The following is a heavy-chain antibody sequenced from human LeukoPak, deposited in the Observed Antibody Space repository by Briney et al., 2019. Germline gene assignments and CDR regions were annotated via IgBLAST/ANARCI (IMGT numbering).Heavy chain of an antibody. V-gene: IGHV3-21*01. Sequence: GRSLSLSSPASGFTFSSYSMNWARQAPRKGLDWVSSISSSSSYIYYADSVKGRFTISRDNAKNSLYLQMNSLGAEDTAVYYCARGRAAAGRPYYFDYWGQGTLVTVSS. CDR1: GFTFSSYS. CDR2: ISSSSSYI. CDR3: ARGRAAAGRPYYFDY. D-gene: IGHD6-13*01. J-gene: IGHJ4*02.